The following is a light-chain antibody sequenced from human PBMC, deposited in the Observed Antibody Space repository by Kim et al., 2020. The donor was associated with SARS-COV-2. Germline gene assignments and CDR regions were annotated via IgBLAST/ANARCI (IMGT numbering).Light chain of an antibody. J-gene: IGLJ2*01. Sequence: GKTAWVSCGGNSIGSKSVHWYQQKSGQAPVLVIYYDSDRPSGIPERFSGSNSGNTATLTISRVEAGDEADYYCQVWDSSSDHRVVFGGGTKLTVL. CDR1: SIGSKS. CDR2: YDS. CDR3: QVWDSSSDHRVV. V-gene: IGLV3-21*04.